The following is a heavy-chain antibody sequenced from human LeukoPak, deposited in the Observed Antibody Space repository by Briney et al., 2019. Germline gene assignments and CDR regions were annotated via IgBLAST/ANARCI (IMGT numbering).Heavy chain of an antibody. V-gene: IGHV3-30*02. CDR1: GFTFSSSG. Sequence: PGGSLRLSCVASGFTFSSSGMHWVRQAPGKGLEWVAFIRYDGSNKYYADSVKGRFTISRDNSKSTLYLQMNSLRAEDTAVYYCAKGLGYYVDYWGQGTLVTVSS. D-gene: IGHD3-22*01. J-gene: IGHJ4*02. CDR2: IRYDGSNK. CDR3: AKGLGYYVDY.